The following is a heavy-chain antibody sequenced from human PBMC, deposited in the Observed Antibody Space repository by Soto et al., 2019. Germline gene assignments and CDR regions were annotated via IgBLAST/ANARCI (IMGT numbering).Heavy chain of an antibody. V-gene: IGHV4-59*12. CDR1: GGSIHSYY. Sequence: PSETLSLTCTVSGGSIHSYYWSWIRQPPGKGLEWIAYIYYSGSTEYNPSLKSRVTISVDTSKNQFSLKLSSVTAADTAVYYLARRVFPLGRGTLVTGSS. J-gene: IGHJ5*02. CDR3: ARRVFP. CDR2: IYYSGST.